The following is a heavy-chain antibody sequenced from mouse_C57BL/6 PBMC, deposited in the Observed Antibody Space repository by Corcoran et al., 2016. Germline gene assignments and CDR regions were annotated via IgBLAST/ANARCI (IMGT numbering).Heavy chain of an antibody. V-gene: IGHV1-19*01. CDR1: GYTFTDYY. CDR3: ARGAYFDY. CDR2: INPYNGGT. J-gene: IGHJ2*01. Sequence: EVQLQQSGPVLVKPGASVKMSCKASGYTFTDYYMNWVKQSHGKSLEWIGVINPYNGGTSYNQKFKGKATLTVDKSSSTAYMDRNSLTSEESAVYYCARGAYFDYWGQGTTLTVSS.